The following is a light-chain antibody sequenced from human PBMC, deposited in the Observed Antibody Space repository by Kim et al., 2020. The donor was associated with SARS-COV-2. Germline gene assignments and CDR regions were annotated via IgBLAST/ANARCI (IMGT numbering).Light chain of an antibody. Sequence: ESVLTQSPGTLSLSPGERATLSCRASQSVNSDYLAWYQQKTGQAPRLLIFGASRRATDIPDRFSGSRSGTDFTLTITRLEPEDFAVYYCHQYRRFTFGQGTKLEIK. CDR3: HQYRRFT. V-gene: IGKV3-20*01. CDR1: QSVNSDY. CDR2: GAS. J-gene: IGKJ1*01.